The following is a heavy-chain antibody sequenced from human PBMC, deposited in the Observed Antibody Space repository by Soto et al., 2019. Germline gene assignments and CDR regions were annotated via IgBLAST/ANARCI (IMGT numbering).Heavy chain of an antibody. CDR3: AKVVLEWLLSNWFDP. CDR2: ISGSGGST. J-gene: IGHJ5*02. D-gene: IGHD3-3*01. Sequence: PGGSLRLSCAASGFTFSRYAMSWVRQAPGKGLEWVSAISGSGGSTYYADSVKGRFTISRDNSKNTLYLQMNSLRAEDTAVYYCAKVVLEWLLSNWFDPWGQGTLVTVSS. CDR1: GFTFSRYA. V-gene: IGHV3-23*01.